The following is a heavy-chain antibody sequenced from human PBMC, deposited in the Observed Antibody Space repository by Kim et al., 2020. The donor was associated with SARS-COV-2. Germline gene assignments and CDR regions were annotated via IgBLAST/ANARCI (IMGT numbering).Heavy chain of an antibody. CDR2: VTKSGDAT. CDR1: GFTFSGSA. Sequence: GGSLRLSCAASGFTFSGSAMSWVRQAPGRGLECVSTVTKSGDATYYADSVKGRFTISRDNSKNTLYLQMNNLKAEDTAVYYCAKRSGAPIQLWTFDYWGQGNLVTVSP. D-gene: IGHD5-18*01. V-gene: IGHV3-23*01. CDR3: AKRSGAPIQLWTFDY. J-gene: IGHJ4*02.